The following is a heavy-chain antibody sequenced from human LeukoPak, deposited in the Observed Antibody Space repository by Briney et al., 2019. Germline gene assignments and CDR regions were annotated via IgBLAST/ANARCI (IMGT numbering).Heavy chain of an antibody. CDR1: GFTFSDYY. V-gene: IGHV3-11*06. D-gene: IGHD3-10*01. Sequence: GGSLRLSCAASGFTFSDYYMSWIRQAPGKGLEWVSYISSSSSYTNYADSVKGRFTISRDNAKNSLYLQMNSLRAEDTAVYYCARRAMVRGVMNAFDIWGQGAMVTVSS. J-gene: IGHJ3*02. CDR2: ISSSSSYT. CDR3: ARRAMVRGVMNAFDI.